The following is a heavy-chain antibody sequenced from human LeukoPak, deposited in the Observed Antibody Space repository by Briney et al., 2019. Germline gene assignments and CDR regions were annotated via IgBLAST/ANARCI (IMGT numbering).Heavy chain of an antibody. D-gene: IGHD2-15*01. V-gene: IGHV4-61*02. Sequence: PSQTLSLTCTVSGDSISSDSYYWSWIRQPAGKGLEWIGRIYISGSTNYNPSLKSRVTISIDTSKNQFSLKLSSVTAADTAVYYCARWVIRLGYCSGGSCDEAQEAFDIWGQGTMVTVSS. J-gene: IGHJ3*02. CDR2: IYISGST. CDR1: GDSISSDSYY. CDR3: ARWVIRLGYCSGGSCDEAQEAFDI.